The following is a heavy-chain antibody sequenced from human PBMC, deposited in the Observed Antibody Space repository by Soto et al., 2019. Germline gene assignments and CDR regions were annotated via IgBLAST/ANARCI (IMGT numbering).Heavy chain of an antibody. Sequence: QVQLQQWGAGPLRPLETLSLTCGVSGGSFSGSYWAWIRQSPGKGLEWIGEINDRGSINYNPSLKGRVSTPVDTSKNHYSLSLRSVTAADTAVYYCARESHEILTGPPWVWYFDLWGRGTLVTVSS. CDR2: INDRGSI. J-gene: IGHJ2*01. D-gene: IGHD3-9*01. CDR1: GGSFSGSY. V-gene: IGHV4-34*01. CDR3: ARESHEILTGPPWVWYFDL.